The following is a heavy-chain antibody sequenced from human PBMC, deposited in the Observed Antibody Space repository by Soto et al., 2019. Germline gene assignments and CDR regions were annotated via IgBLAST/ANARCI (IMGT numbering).Heavy chain of an antibody. J-gene: IGHJ6*02. D-gene: IGHD3-9*01. Sequence: ASVKVSCNASGYTLTSYDINWVRQATGQRLEWMGWMIPNSGNTGYAQKFQGRVTMTRNTSISTAYMELSSLRSEDTAAYYCARGRGLRYFDWLGGMDVWGQGPTVTVAS. V-gene: IGHV1-8*01. CDR2: MIPNSGNT. CDR3: ARGRGLRYFDWLGGMDV. CDR1: GYTLTSYD.